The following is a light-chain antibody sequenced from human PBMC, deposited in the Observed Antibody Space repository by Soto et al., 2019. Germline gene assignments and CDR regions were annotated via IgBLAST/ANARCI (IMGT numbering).Light chain of an antibody. CDR2: GAA. CDR3: QQYHNWPA. J-gene: IGKJ1*01. CDR1: QSVFSS. V-gene: IGKV3-15*01. Sequence: EIVMTQSPATLSVSPGERATLPCRASQSVFSSLAWYQQKPGQAPRLLIYGAATRATGIPGRFSGSGSGTEFTLTISSLQSEDFAVYYCQQYHNWPAFGQGTKV.